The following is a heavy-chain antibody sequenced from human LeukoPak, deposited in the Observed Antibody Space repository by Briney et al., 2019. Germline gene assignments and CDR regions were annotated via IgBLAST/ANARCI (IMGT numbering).Heavy chain of an antibody. CDR3: ARGLAAAGTLDDAFDI. D-gene: IGHD6-13*01. J-gene: IGHJ3*02. CDR1: GGSFSGYY. CDR2: INHSGST. Sequence: SETLSLTCAVYGGSFSGYYWSWIRQPPGKGLEWIGEINHSGSTNYNPSLKSRVTISVDTSKNQFSLKLSSVTAADTAVYYCARGLAAAGTLDDAFDIWGQGTMVTVSS. V-gene: IGHV4-34*01.